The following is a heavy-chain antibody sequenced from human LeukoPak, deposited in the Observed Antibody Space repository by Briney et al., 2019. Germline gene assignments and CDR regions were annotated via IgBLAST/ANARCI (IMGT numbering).Heavy chain of an antibody. J-gene: IGHJ6*02. D-gene: IGHD6-13*01. Sequence: GASVKVSCKASGYTFTSYDINWVRQATGQGLEWMRWMNPNSGNTGYAQKFQGRVTMTRNTSISTAYMELSSLRSEDTAVYYCARSPYSSSWYYYYYGMDVWGQGTTVTVSS. V-gene: IGHV1-8*01. CDR3: ARSPYSSSWYYYYYGMDV. CDR1: GYTFTSYD. CDR2: MNPNSGNT.